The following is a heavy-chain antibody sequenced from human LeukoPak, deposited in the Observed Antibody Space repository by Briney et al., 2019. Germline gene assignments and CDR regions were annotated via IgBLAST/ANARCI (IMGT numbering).Heavy chain of an antibody. CDR2: IYPNNSDS. Sequence: GESLKISCKGSGYTFTNYWVGWVRQMPGKGLEWMGTIYPNNSDSRYNPSFRGQVTISVDRSITTAYLLWKSLKASDTAIYYCALSNGAFDSAGYFDYWGQGTLVTVSS. V-gene: IGHV5-51*01. CDR3: ALSNGAFDSAGYFDY. CDR1: GYTFTNYW. J-gene: IGHJ4*02. D-gene: IGHD3-22*01.